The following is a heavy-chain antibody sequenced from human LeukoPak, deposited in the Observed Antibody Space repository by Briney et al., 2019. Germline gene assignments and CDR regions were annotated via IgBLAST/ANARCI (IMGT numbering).Heavy chain of an antibody. D-gene: IGHD1-1*01. CDR2: IYHSGST. CDR3: ARARRGELERRYLEDYYYGVDV. CDR1: GGSISSGGYY. J-gene: IGHJ6*02. Sequence: SQTLSLTCTVSGGSISSGGYYWSWIRQPPGKGLEWIGYIYHSGSTYYNPSLKSRVTISVDTSKNQFSLKLSSVTAADTAVYYCARARRGELERRYLEDYYYGVDVWGQGTTVTVSS. V-gene: IGHV4-30-2*02.